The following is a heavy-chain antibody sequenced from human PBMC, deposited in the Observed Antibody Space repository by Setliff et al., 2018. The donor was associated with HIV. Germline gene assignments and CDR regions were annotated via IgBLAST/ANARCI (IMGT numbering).Heavy chain of an antibody. CDR1: GVSISSHY. CDR2: IHYSGSI. V-gene: IGHV4-59*11. D-gene: IGHD6-19*01. Sequence: PSETLSLTCTVSGVSISSHYWSWIRQPPGKGLEWLGYIHYSGSINYNPSLKSRVTISGDSSKKQVSLMLSSVTAADTAVYFCARVPSSGWYGGHHYMDVWGKGAAVTVSS. CDR3: ARVPSSGWYGGHHYMDV. J-gene: IGHJ6*03.